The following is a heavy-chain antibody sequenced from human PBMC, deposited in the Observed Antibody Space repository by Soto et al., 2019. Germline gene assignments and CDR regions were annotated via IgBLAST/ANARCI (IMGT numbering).Heavy chain of an antibody. Sequence: QVQLVESGGGVVQPGRSLRLSCAASGFTFSSYGMHWVRQAPGKRLEWVAVIWYDGSNKYYADSVKGRFTVSRDNSKNTLYLQMNSLRVEDTAVYYCAKDGPNWGQDLSDYWGQGTLVSVSS. J-gene: IGHJ4*02. V-gene: IGHV3-33*06. D-gene: IGHD7-27*01. CDR3: AKDGPNWGQDLSDY. CDR2: IWYDGSNK. CDR1: GFTFSSYG.